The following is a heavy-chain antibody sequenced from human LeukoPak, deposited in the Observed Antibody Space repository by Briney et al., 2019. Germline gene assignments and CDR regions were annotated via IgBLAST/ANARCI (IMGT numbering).Heavy chain of an antibody. CDR3: ARGENAVGVLFES. D-gene: IGHD1-26*01. CDR1: GFTVSSNY. Sequence: EPGGSLRLSCAASGFTVSSNYMSWVRQAPGKGLEWVSVFYPGGSTFYADSVKGRFTISGDNSKNTVYLQMNSLRAEDTAVYYCARGENAVGVLFESWGQGTLVTVSS. V-gene: IGHV3-53*01. J-gene: IGHJ4*02. CDR2: FYPGGST.